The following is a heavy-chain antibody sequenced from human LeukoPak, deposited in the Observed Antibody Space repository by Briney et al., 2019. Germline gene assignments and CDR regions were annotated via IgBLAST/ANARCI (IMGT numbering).Heavy chain of an antibody. CDR2: ISSSGSTI. V-gene: IGHV3-48*03. CDR3: ARDSIANLDY. CDR1: GFTFRSYE. Sequence: GGSLRLSCAASGFTFRSYEMNWVRQAPAKGLEWVSYISSSGSTIYYADSVKGRFTISRDNAKNSQYLQMNSLRAEDTAVYYCARDSIANLDYWGQGTLVTVSS. J-gene: IGHJ4*02. D-gene: IGHD6-6*01.